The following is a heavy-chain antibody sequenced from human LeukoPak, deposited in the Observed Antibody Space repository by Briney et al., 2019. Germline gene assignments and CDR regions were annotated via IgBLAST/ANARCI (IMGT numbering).Heavy chain of an antibody. CDR2: VYTSGST. CDR3: ARGASGYYYG. Sequence: PSETLSLTCTVSGGSLSRYYWSWLRQPAPEGLEWIGRVYTSGSTNDNPSLKSRVTMSVDTSKNQFSLRLSSVTAAETAVYYCARGASGYYYGWGQGILVTVSS. V-gene: IGHV4-4*07. D-gene: IGHD3-22*01. CDR1: GGSLSRYY. J-gene: IGHJ4*02.